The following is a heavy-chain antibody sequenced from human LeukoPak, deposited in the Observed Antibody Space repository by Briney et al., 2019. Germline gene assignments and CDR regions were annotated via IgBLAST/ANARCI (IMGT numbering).Heavy chain of an antibody. Sequence: SSVKVSCKASGYTFTGYYMHWVRQAPGQGLEWMGRINPNSGGTNYAQKFQGRVTMTRDTSISTAYMELSRLRSDDTAVYYCAREYYYDSSGYTPPFDCWGQGTLVTVSS. CDR3: AREYYYDSSGYTPPFDC. CDR2: INPNSGGT. D-gene: IGHD3-22*01. CDR1: GYTFTGYY. V-gene: IGHV1-2*06. J-gene: IGHJ4*02.